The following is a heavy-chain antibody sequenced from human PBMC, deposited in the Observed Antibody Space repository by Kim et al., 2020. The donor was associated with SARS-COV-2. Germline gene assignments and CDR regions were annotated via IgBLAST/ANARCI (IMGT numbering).Heavy chain of an antibody. CDR3: ARGRRSDFWSGYRHHDAFDI. J-gene: IGHJ3*02. Sequence: RVTISVDTSKNQFSLKLSSVTAADTAVYYCARGRRSDFWSGYRHHDAFDIWGQGTMVTVSS. D-gene: IGHD3-3*01. V-gene: IGHV4-59*09.